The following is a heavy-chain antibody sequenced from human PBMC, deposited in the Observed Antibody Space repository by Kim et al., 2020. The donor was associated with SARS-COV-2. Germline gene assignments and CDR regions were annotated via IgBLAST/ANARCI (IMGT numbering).Heavy chain of an antibody. D-gene: IGHD4-4*01. CDR3: ARGLTTVTTYYYYYYMDV. CDR2: ISSSSSYI. J-gene: IGHJ6*03. Sequence: GGSLRLSCAASGFTFSSYSMNWVRQAPGKRLEWVSSISSSSSYIYYADSVKGRFTISRDNAKNPLYLQMNSLRAEDTAVYYCARGLTTVTTYYYYYYMDVWGNGTTVTVSS. V-gene: IGHV3-21*01. CDR1: GFTFSSYS.